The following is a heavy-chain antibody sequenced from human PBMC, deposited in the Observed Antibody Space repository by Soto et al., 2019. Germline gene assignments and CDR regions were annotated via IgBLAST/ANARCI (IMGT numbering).Heavy chain of an antibody. D-gene: IGHD4-17*01. CDR2: IYHSGST. Sequence: SETLSLTCTVSGYSISSGYYWGWIRQPPGKGLEWIGSIYHSGSTYYNPSLKSRVTISVDTSKNQFSLKLSSVTAADTAVYYCARDGGYGDYGNYWGQGTLVTVSS. CDR3: ARDGGYGDYGNY. CDR1: GYSISSGYY. J-gene: IGHJ4*02. V-gene: IGHV4-38-2*02.